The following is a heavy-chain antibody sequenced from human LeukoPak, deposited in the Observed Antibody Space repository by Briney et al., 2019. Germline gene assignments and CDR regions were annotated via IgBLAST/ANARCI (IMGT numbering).Heavy chain of an antibody. J-gene: IGHJ4*02. D-gene: IGHD2-15*01. V-gene: IGHV3-53*01. CDR3: TTRYCSGGRCDY. CDR1: GFTVSSNY. CDR2: ISSGGTT. Sequence: PGGSLRLSCAASGFTVSSNYMSWVRQAPGKGLEWVSVISSGGTTYYADSVKGRFTISRDNSKNTLYLQMNSLKTEDTAVYYCTTRYCSGGRCDYWGQGTLVTVSS.